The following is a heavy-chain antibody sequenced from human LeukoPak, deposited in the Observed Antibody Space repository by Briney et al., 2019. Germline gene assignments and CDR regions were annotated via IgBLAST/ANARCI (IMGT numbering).Heavy chain of an antibody. CDR3: ARDRWDPDNWFDS. D-gene: IGHD1-26*01. V-gene: IGHV3-7*01. Sequence: GGSLRLSCAASGFTFSSYWMSWVRQAPGKGLEWVANIKQDGSEKYYVDSVKGRFTISRDNAKNSLYLQMNSLRAEDSAVYYCARDRWDPDNWFDSWGQGTLVTVSS. J-gene: IGHJ5*01. CDR2: IKQDGSEK. CDR1: GFTFSSYW.